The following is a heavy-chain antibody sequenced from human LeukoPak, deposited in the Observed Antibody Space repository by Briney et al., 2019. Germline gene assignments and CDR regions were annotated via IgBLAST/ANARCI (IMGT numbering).Heavy chain of an antibody. CDR1: GFTFSSYG. CDR2: ISYDGSNK. V-gene: IGHV3-30*18. D-gene: IGHD5-18*01. J-gene: IGHJ4*02. CDR3: AKSRRGYSYGQYFDY. Sequence: GRSLRLSCAASGFTFSSYGMHWVRQAPGKGLEWVAVISYDGSNKYYADSVKGRFTISRDNSKNTLYLQMNSLRAEDTAVYYCAKSRRGYSYGQYFDYWGQGTLVTVSS.